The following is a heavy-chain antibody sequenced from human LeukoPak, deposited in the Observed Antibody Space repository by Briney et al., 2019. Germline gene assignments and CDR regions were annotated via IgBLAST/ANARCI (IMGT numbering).Heavy chain of an antibody. V-gene: IGHV3-9*01. CDR3: ARDGGGKMDYDSSGYRYGMDV. CDR1: GFTFDYYA. D-gene: IGHD3-22*01. J-gene: IGHJ6*02. CDR2: ISWNSDSI. Sequence: GRSLRLSCAASGFTFDYYAMHWVRKAPGKGMEWVSGISWNSDSIAYADSVKGRFTISRDNAKNSLYLQMNSLRAEDTAVYYCARDGGGKMDYDSSGYRYGMDVWGQGTTVTVSS.